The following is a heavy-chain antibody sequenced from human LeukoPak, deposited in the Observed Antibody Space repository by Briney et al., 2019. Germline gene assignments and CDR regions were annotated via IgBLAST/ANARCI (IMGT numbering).Heavy chain of an antibody. Sequence: PGGSLRLSCAASGFIFGTYGMHWVRQALGKGLEWVAVISYDGSNKYYADSVKGRFTISRDNSKNTLSLQMNSPRVEDTAVYYCAKDYYDSSGLSDYWGQGTLVTVSS. V-gene: IGHV3-30*18. D-gene: IGHD3-22*01. CDR1: GFIFGTYG. CDR2: ISYDGSNK. CDR3: AKDYYDSSGLSDY. J-gene: IGHJ4*02.